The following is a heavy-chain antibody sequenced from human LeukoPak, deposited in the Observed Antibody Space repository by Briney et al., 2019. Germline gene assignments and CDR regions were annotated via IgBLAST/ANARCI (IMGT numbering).Heavy chain of an antibody. J-gene: IGHJ4*02. Sequence: ASVKVSCKASGYTFASYGISWVRQAPGQGLEWMGWINPNSGGTNYAQKFQGRVTMTRDTSISTAYMELSRLRSDDTAVYYCARSPGDCIDYWGPGTLVTVSS. CDR3: ARSPGDCIDY. D-gene: IGHD2-21*01. CDR2: INPNSGGT. CDR1: GYTFASYG. V-gene: IGHV1-2*02.